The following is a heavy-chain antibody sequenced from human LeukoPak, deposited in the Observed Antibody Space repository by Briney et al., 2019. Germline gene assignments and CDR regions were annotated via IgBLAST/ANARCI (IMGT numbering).Heavy chain of an antibody. D-gene: IGHD6-19*01. CDR2: ISYDGSTK. Sequence: PGGSLRLSCAASGFTFSSYAMHWVRQAPGKGLEWVAVISYDGSTKYYADSVKGRFTISRDNSRNTLYLQMNSLRAEDTAVYYCARGIAVAGTFWFDQWGQGTLVTVSS. CDR1: GFTFSSYA. J-gene: IGHJ5*02. V-gene: IGHV3-30-3*01. CDR3: ARGIAVAGTFWFDQ.